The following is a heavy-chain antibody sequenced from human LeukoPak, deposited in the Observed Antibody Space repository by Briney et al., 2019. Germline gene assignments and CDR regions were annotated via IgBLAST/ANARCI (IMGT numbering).Heavy chain of an antibody. CDR1: GGTFSSYT. D-gene: IGHD5-12*01. J-gene: IGHJ4*02. CDR2: INPSGGST. V-gene: IGHV1-46*01. Sequence: GASVKVSCKTSGGTFSSYTISWVRQAPGQGLEWMGIINPSGGSTSYAQKFQGRVTMTRDTSTSTVYMELSSLRSEDTAVYYRARDENIVATITHPDYWGQETLVTVSS. CDR3: ARDENIVATITHPDY.